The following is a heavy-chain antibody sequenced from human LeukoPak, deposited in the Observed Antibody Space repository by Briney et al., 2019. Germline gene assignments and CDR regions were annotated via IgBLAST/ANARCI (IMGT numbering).Heavy chain of an antibody. CDR3: AKDMQIAAAGSDNWFDP. CDR1: EFTFVDNA. CDR2: ISWNSGII. D-gene: IGHD6-13*01. V-gene: IGHV3-9*01. Sequence: PGRPLRLSFAAPEFTFVDNAMTWVPQAPAKGLEGVPGISWNSGIIAYADSVKGRFTISRDNAKNSMYLQMNNLRAEDTALYYCAKDMQIAAAGSDNWFDPWGQGTLVTVSS. J-gene: IGHJ5*02.